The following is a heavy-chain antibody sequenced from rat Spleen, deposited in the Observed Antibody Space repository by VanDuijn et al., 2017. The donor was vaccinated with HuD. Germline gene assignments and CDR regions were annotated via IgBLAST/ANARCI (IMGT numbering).Heavy chain of an antibody. D-gene: IGHD1-2*01. J-gene: IGHJ2*01. CDR2: ITNASGRT. V-gene: IGHV5-31*01. CDR1: GFTFSNYG. CDR3: TRYSSYTSFDY. Sequence: EVQLVESGGGLVQPGRSLKLSCAASGFTFSNYGMHWIRQAPGKGLEWVASITNASGRTYYPDSVKGRFTISRDNAKSTLYLQMNSLRSEDTATYYCTRYSSYTSFDYWGQGVMVTVSS.